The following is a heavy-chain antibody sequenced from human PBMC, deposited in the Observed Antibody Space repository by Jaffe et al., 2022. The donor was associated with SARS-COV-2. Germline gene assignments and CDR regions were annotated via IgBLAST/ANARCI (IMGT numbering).Heavy chain of an antibody. V-gene: IGHV4-61*02. CDR3: ARDLGD. D-gene: IGHD2-15*01. Sequence: QVQLQESGPGLVKPSQTLSLTCTVSGGSISSGSYYWSWIRQPAGKGLEWIGRIYTSGSTNYNPSLKSRVTISVDTSKNQFSLKLSSVTAADTAVYYCARDLGDWGQGTLVTVSS. CDR2: IYTSGST. J-gene: IGHJ4*02. CDR1: GGSISSGSYY.